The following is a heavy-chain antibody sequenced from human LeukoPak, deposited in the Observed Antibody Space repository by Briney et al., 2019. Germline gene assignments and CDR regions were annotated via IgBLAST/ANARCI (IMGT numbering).Heavy chain of an antibody. Sequence: SETLSLTCTVSGGSISSSSYYWGWIRQPPGKGLEWIGSIYYSGSTNYNPSLKSRVTISVDTSKNQFSLKLSSVTAADTAVYYCARGPLETYYDFWSSQGFDYWGQGTLVTVSS. V-gene: IGHV4-39*07. J-gene: IGHJ4*02. CDR3: ARGPLETYYDFWSSQGFDY. CDR2: IYYSGST. D-gene: IGHD3-3*01. CDR1: GGSISSSSYY.